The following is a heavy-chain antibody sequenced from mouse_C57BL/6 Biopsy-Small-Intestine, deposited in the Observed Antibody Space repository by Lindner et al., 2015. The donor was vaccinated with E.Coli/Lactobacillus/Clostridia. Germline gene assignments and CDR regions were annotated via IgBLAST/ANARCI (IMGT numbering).Heavy chain of an antibody. J-gene: IGHJ2*01. CDR2: ISPYNGIS. CDR1: GYSFTGYY. Sequence: VQLQESGPELVKPGASVKISCKASGYSFTGYYIHWVKQSHGNILDWIGYISPYNGISSYNQKFKGKATLTVDKSSSTANMELRSLTSEDSAVYYCATSEGRSGFFDYWGQGTTLTVSS. D-gene: IGHD3-2*02. CDR3: ATSEGRSGFFDY. V-gene: IGHV1-31*01.